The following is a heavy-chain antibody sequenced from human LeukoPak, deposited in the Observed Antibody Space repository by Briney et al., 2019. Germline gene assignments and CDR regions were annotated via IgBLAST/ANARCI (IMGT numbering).Heavy chain of an antibody. J-gene: IGHJ5*02. CDR1: GYTFTSYG. CDR3: ARSPDIVVVPAADYQNWFDP. Sequence: ASVKVSCKASGYTFTSYGISWVRQAPGQGLEWMGWINPNSGGTNYAQKFQGRVTMTRDTSISTAYMELSRLRSDDTAVYYCARSPDIVVVPAADYQNWFDPWGQGTLVTVSS. D-gene: IGHD2-2*01. CDR2: INPNSGGT. V-gene: IGHV1-2*02.